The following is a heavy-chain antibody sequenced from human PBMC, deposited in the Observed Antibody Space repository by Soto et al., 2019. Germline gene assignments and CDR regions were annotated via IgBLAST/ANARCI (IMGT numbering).Heavy chain of an antibody. CDR1: GDSFSSYY. CDR2: IFHTGNT. D-gene: IGHD3-10*01. V-gene: IGHV4-59*01. Sequence: SETLSLTCTVYGDSFSSYYWTWIRQPPGKRLEWVAYIFHTGNTNYNPSLKSRVTISVDTSKNQFSLKLRSVTPADTAVYYFAGLDGAPEYWGAGTLANTSS. J-gene: IGHJ4*01. CDR3: AGLDGAPEY.